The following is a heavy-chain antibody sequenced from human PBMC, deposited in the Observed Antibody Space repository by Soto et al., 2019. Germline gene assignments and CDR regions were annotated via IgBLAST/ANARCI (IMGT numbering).Heavy chain of an antibody. CDR3: ARGRYGEY. CDR1: GYAFTAYG. CDR2: ISAHNGNT. J-gene: IGHJ4*02. D-gene: IGHD3-10*01. V-gene: IGHV1-18*01. Sequence: QVHLVQSGAEVKKPGASVKVSCKGSGYAFTAYGITWVRQAPGQGLEWMGWISAHNGNTNYAQKLQGRVTVTRDTSASTAYMELRRMRSADTAVYYCARGRYGEYWGQGALVTVSS.